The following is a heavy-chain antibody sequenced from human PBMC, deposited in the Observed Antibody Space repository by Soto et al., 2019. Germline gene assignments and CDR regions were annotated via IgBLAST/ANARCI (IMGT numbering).Heavy chain of an antibody. CDR2: INHSGST. V-gene: IGHV4-34*01. CDR1: GGSFSGYY. J-gene: IGHJ3*02. CDR3: ARGLVKLYSGSYYAFDI. Sequence: SETLSLTCAVYGGSFSGYYWSWIRQPPGKGLEWIGEINHSGSTNYNPSLKSRVTISVDTSKNQFSLKLSSVTAADTAVYYCARGLVKLYSGSYYAFDIWGQGTMVTVSS. D-gene: IGHD1-26*01.